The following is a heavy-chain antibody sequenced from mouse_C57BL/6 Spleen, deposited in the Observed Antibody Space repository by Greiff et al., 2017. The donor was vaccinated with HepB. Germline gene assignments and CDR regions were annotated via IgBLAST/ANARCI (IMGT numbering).Heavy chain of an antibody. J-gene: IGHJ2*01. V-gene: IGHV1-64*01. D-gene: IGHD2-1*01. Sequence: VQLQQPGAELVKPGASVKLSCKASGYTFTSYWMHWVKQRPGQGLEWIGMIHPNSGSTNYNEKFKSKATLTVDKSSSTAYMQLSSLTSEDSAVYYCAEDGKYMYYFDYWGQGTTLTVSS. CDR3: AEDGKYMYYFDY. CDR1: GYTFTSYW. CDR2: IHPNSGST.